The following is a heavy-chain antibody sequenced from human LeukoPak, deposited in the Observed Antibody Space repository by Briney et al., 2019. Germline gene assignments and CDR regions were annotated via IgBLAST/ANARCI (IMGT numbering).Heavy chain of an antibody. V-gene: IGHV3-23*01. CDR2: IRGSDGSA. Sequence: GGSLRLSCAASGFTFTSYAMTWVRQAPGKGLEWVSTIRGSDGSAYYADSVKGRFTISRDTSNDTLFLQMNSLRAEDTAVYFCASERPSSSWYDYWGQGTLVTVSS. CDR3: ASERPSSSWYDY. J-gene: IGHJ4*02. CDR1: GFTFTSYA. D-gene: IGHD6-13*01.